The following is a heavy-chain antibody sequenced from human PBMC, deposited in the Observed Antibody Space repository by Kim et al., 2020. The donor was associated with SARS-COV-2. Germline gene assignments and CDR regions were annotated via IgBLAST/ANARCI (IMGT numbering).Heavy chain of an antibody. CDR1: GGTFSSYA. CDR3: AREGGRLTGTNYFDY. V-gene: IGHV1-69*13. J-gene: IGHJ4*02. Sequence: SVKVSCKASGGTFSSYAISWVRQAPGQGLEWMGGIIPIFGTANYAQKFQGRVTITADESTSTAYMELSSLRSEDTAVYYCAREGGRLTGTNYFDYWGQGTLVTVSS. D-gene: IGHD1-20*01. CDR2: IIPIFGTA.